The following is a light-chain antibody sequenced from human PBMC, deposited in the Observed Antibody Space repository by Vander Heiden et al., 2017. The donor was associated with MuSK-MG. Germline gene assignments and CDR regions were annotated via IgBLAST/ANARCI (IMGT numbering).Light chain of an antibody. CDR2: GTS. CDR1: QSVSSSY. V-gene: IGKV3-20*01. Sequence: EIVLTQSPGTLSLSPGERATLSCRASQSVSSSYLAWYQQKPGQAPRLLIYGTSSRATGIPNRFSGSGSGTDFTLTISRLEPEDFAVYYCQQYGSSPITFGQGTRLDIK. J-gene: IGKJ5*01. CDR3: QQYGSSPIT.